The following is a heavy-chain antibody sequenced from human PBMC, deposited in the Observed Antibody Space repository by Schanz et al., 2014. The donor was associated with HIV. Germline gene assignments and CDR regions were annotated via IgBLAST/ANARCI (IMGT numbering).Heavy chain of an antibody. J-gene: IGHJ6*02. CDR1: GGSISSGDNY. Sequence: QVQLQESGPGLVKPSQTLSLTCTVSGGSISSGDNYWSWIRQPPGKGLEWIGYIYYSGSTYYNPSLKSRVTISVDTSKNQFSLKLTSVTAADTAVYYCARVPPPSKGLPWGDYYYGLDVWGQGTSVTVSS. CDR3: ARVPPPSKGLPWGDYYYGLDV. D-gene: IGHD3-16*01. V-gene: IGHV4-30-4*01. CDR2: IYYSGST.